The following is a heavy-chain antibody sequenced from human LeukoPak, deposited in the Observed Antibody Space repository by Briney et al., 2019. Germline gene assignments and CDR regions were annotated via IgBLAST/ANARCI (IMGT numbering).Heavy chain of an antibody. CDR1: GGSISSSSYY. D-gene: IGHD2/OR15-2a*01. V-gene: IGHV4-39*01. J-gene: IGHJ4*02. Sequence: ASETLSLTCTVSGGSISSSSYYWGWIRQPPGKGLEWIGSIYYSGSTYYNPSLKSRVTISVDTSKNQFSLKLSSVTAADTAVHYCARHRPDGVLFDYWGQGTLVTVSS. CDR3: ARHRPDGVLFDY. CDR2: IYYSGST.